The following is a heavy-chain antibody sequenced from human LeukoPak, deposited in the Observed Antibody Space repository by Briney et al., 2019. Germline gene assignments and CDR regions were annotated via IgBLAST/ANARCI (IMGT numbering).Heavy chain of an antibody. Sequence: GGSLRLSCAASRINFNDAWMSWVRQAPGKGLEWVGRIKSKTDGGTTDYAAPVKGRFTISRDDSKNTLYLQMNSLKIEDTAVYYCTTYYYDSTSDFGYWGQGTLVTVSS. V-gene: IGHV3-15*01. CDR2: IKSKTDGGTT. D-gene: IGHD3-22*01. CDR1: RINFNDAW. CDR3: TTYYYDSTSDFGY. J-gene: IGHJ4*02.